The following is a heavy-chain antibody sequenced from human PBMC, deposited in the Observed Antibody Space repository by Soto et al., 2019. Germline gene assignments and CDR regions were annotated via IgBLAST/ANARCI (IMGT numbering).Heavy chain of an antibody. CDR3: ARDADIVVVPASNRWFDP. V-gene: IGHV3-33*01. D-gene: IGHD2-2*01. CDR2: IWYDGSNK. CDR1: GFTFSSYG. J-gene: IGHJ5*02. Sequence: PGGSLRLSCAASGFTFSSYGMHWVRQAPGKGLEWVAVIWYDGSNKYYADSVKGRFTISRDNSKNTLYLQMNSLRAEDTAVYYCARDADIVVVPASNRWFDPWGQGTLVTVLL.